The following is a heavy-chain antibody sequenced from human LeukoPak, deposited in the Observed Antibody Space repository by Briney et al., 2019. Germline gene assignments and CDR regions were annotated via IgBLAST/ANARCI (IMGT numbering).Heavy chain of an antibody. Sequence: GGSLRLSCAASGFTFSSYAMSWVRQAPGKGLEWVSAISGSGGSTYYADSVKGQFTISRDNSKNTLYLQMNSLRAEDTAVYYCAREPARDGYKAGAFDICGQGTMVTVSS. J-gene: IGHJ3*02. V-gene: IGHV3-23*01. CDR1: GFTFSSYA. CDR2: ISGSGGST. D-gene: IGHD5-24*01. CDR3: AREPARDGYKAGAFDI.